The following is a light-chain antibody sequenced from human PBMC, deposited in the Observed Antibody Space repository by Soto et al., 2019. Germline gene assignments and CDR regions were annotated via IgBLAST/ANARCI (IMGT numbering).Light chain of an antibody. CDR3: QQRGNWPSIT. J-gene: IGKJ5*01. Sequence: EIVLTQSPATLSLSPGERATLSCRASQSVSSYLAWYQQKPGQAPRLLIYDASNRATGIPARFSGSGSGTAFTLTISTLGPEDFAVYYCQQRGNWPSITFGQGHDWRLN. CDR2: DAS. V-gene: IGKV3-11*01. CDR1: QSVSSY.